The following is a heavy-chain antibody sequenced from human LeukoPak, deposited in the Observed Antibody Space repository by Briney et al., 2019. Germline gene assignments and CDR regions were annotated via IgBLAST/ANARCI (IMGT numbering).Heavy chain of an antibody. CDR2: IHYTGAT. CDR3: ARGNILSGYCFDF. J-gene: IGHJ4*02. D-gene: IGHD3-9*01. V-gene: IGHV4-34*01. Sequence: PSETLSLTCAVYSGSIAGYYWSWIRQPPGKGLEWVGEIHYTGATSYNPSLKSRATISIDTSKNQVSLKLSSVTAADTAVYYCARGNILSGYCFDFWGQGALVTVSS. CDR1: SGSIAGYY.